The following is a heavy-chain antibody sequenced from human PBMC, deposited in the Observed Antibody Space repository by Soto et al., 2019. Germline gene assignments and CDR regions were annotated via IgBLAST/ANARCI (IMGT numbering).Heavy chain of an antibody. CDR3: ARGLAYYYDSSGYYGMDV. Sequence: VGSLRLSCAASGFTFSSYSMNWVRQAPGKGLEWVSSISSSSSYIYYADSVKGRFTISRDNAKNSLYLQMNSLRAEDTAVYYCARGLAYYYDSSGYYGMDVWGQGTTVPVSS. V-gene: IGHV3-21*01. D-gene: IGHD3-22*01. J-gene: IGHJ6*02. CDR1: GFTFSSYS. CDR2: ISSSSSYI.